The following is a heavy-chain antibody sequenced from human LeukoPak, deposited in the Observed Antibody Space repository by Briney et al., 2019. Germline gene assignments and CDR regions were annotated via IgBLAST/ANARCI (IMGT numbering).Heavy chain of an antibody. Sequence: GGSLRLSCAASGFTFSNYWMTWVRQAPGKGPEWVAHINQDGSKEYYMDSVKARFTISRDNAKISLSLQMNSLRAEDTAVYYCVRDGGVSGYDLLDYWGQGTLVTVSS. D-gene: IGHD5-12*01. CDR1: GFTFSNYW. CDR3: VRDGGVSGYDLLDY. CDR2: INQDGSKE. J-gene: IGHJ4*02. V-gene: IGHV3-7*01.